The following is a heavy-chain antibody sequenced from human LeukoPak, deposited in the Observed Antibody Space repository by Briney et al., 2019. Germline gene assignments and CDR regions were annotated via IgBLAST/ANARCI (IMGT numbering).Heavy chain of an antibody. CDR3: ARGPQTTVTTTQLDY. Sequence: ASVKVSCKASGYTFTGYYMHWVRQAPGQGLEWMGWINPNSGGTNYAQKFQGRVTMTRNTSISTAYMELSSLRSEDTAVYYCARGPQTTVTTTQLDYWGQGTLVTVSS. D-gene: IGHD4-11*01. V-gene: IGHV1-2*02. CDR1: GYTFTGYY. CDR2: INPNSGGT. J-gene: IGHJ4*02.